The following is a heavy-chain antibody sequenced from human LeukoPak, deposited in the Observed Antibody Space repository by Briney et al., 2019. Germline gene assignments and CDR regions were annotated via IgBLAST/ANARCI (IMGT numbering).Heavy chain of an antibody. CDR2: IYYSGST. J-gene: IGHJ4*02. V-gene: IGHV4-30-4*01. Sequence: SQTLSLTCTVSGGSISSGDYYWSWIRQPPGKGLEWIGCIYYSGSTYYNPSLKSRVTISVDTSKNQFSLKLSSVTAADTAVYYCARVAEDIVVVPAATWGQGTLVTVSS. CDR3: ARVAEDIVVVPAAT. CDR1: GGSISSGDYY. D-gene: IGHD2-2*01.